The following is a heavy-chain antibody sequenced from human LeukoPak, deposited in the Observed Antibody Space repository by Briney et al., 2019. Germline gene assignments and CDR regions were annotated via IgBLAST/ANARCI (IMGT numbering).Heavy chain of an antibody. CDR3: AKLPGRAADY. V-gene: IGHV3-23*01. CDR1: GFTFSGYV. Sequence: PGGSLRLSCAASGFTFSGYVMNWVRQAPGKGLEWVPGISDSGGGTYYADSVKGRFTISRDNSKNTLYLQMNSLRAEDTAVYYCAKLPGRAADYWGQGTLVTVSS. CDR2: ISDSGGGT. J-gene: IGHJ4*02.